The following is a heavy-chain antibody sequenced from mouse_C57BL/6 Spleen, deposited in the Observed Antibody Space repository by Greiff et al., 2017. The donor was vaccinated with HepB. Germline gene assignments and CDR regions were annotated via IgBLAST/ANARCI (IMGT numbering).Heavy chain of an antibody. J-gene: IGHJ2*01. CDR1: GYTFTSYW. Sequence: VQLQQPGAELVRPGSSVKLSCKASGYTFTSYWMDWVKQRPGQGLEWIGNIYPSDSETHYNQKFKDKATLTVDKSSSTAYMQLSSLTSEDSAVYYCARKLGGLHFDYWGQGTTLTVSS. D-gene: IGHD1-1*02. V-gene: IGHV1-61*01. CDR3: ARKLGGLHFDY. CDR2: IYPSDSET.